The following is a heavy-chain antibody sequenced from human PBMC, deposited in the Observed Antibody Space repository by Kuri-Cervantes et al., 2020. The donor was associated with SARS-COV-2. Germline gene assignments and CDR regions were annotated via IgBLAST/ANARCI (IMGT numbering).Heavy chain of an antibody. D-gene: IGHD6-19*01. J-gene: IGHJ4*02. Sequence: GGSLRLSCAASGFTFSSYSMNWVRQAPGKGLEWVSSISSSSGYIYYADSVKGRFTISRDNAKNSLYLQMNSLRAEDTAVYYCARGIAVAGMFDYWGQGILVTVSS. CDR1: GFTFSSYS. CDR2: ISSSSGYI. CDR3: ARGIAVAGMFDY. V-gene: IGHV3-21*01.